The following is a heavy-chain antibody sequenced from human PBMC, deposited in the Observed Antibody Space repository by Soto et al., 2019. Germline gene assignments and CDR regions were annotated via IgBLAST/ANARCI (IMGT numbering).Heavy chain of an antibody. J-gene: IGHJ6*03. CDR2: IYWDDDK. Sequence: SGPTLVNPTQTLTLTCTFSGFSLSTSGVGVGWIRQPPGKALEWLALIYWDDDKRYSPSLKSRLTITKDTSKNQVVLTMTNMDPVDTATYYCAHRAERVRGVIPYYYYMDVWGKGTTVTVSS. CDR3: AHRAERVRGVIPYYYYMDV. D-gene: IGHD3-10*01. V-gene: IGHV2-5*02. CDR1: GFSLSTSGVG.